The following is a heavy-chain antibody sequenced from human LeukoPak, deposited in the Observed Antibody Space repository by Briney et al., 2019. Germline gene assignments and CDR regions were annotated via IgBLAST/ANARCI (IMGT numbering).Heavy chain of an antibody. CDR1: GLTFNEHH. V-gene: IGHV3-30*03. D-gene: IGHD1-26*01. CDR3: ARAMGATNWCDP. Sequence: GGSLRLFCATSGLTFNEHHVLWVRKATGKGLEWVAVISHDGSNKYYADSVKGRFTISRNNSKNPLYLQMNSLRAEDTAGYYCARAMGATNWCDPWGQGTLVTVSS. CDR2: ISHDGSNK. J-gene: IGHJ5*02.